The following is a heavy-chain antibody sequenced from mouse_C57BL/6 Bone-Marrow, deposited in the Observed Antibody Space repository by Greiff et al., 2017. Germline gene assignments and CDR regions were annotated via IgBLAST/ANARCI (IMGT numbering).Heavy chain of an antibody. V-gene: IGHV1-39*01. J-gene: IGHJ3*01. CDR1: GYSFTDYN. CDR3: AKSYDGYLAWFAY. D-gene: IGHD2-3*01. Sequence: EVKLQQSGPELVKPGASVKISCKASGYSFTDYNMNWVKQSNGKSLEWIGVINPNYGTTSYNQKFTGKATLTVDPSSSTAYMQLNSLTAEDSAVYYCAKSYDGYLAWFAYWGQGTLVTVSA. CDR2: INPNYGTT.